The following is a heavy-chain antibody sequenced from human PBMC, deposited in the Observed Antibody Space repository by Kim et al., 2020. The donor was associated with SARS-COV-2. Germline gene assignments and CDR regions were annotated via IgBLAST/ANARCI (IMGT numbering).Heavy chain of an antibody. D-gene: IGHD1-26*01. V-gene: IGHV3-74*01. Sequence: RFTISRDNAKNTLYLQMNSLRAEDTAVYYCARGPPDSGSYVGYYYYGMDVWGQGTTVTVSS. CDR3: ARGPPDSGSYVGYYYYGMDV. J-gene: IGHJ6*02.